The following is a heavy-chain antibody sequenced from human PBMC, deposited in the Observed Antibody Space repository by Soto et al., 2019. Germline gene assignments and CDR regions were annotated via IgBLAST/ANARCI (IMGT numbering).Heavy chain of an antibody. V-gene: IGHV4-59*01. CDR2: IYDSGYT. D-gene: IGHD1-1*01. J-gene: IGHJ4*02. Sequence: KASETLSLTCTVSGGSISSYYWSWIRQPPGKGLEWIGLIYDSGYTNYSPSLKSRVTLSVDTSKNQFSLRLNSVTAADTAVYYCARVTGTSGYFDYWGRGALVTVSS. CDR1: GGSISSYY. CDR3: ARVTGTSGYFDY.